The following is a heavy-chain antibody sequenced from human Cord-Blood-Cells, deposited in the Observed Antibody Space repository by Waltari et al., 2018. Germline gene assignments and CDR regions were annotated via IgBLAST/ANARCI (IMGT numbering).Heavy chain of an antibody. Sequence: QVQLVQSGAEVKKPGASVKVSCKASGYTFTSYDINWVRQATGQGLEWMGWMNPKSGNTGYAQKVQGRVTMTRNTSISTAYMELSSLRSEDTAVYYCARVGSSSWYGYYYYYGMDVWGQGTTVTVSS. V-gene: IGHV1-8*01. CDR3: ARVGSSSWYGYYYYYGMDV. D-gene: IGHD6-13*01. CDR2: MNPKSGNT. CDR1: GYTFTSYD. J-gene: IGHJ6*02.